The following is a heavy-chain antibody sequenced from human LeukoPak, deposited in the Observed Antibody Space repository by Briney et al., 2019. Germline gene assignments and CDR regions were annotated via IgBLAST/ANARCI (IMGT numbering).Heavy chain of an antibody. J-gene: IGHJ4*02. CDR2: IFDSGSS. D-gene: IGHD2-15*01. Sequence: SETLSLTCTVSGGSTSSNYWSWIRQPPGKGLEWIGYIFDSGSSNYSPSLKSRVTFAVDRSENQFSLSLYSVTTADTAVYYCARLHYCGGSCYYFDSWGQGTQVTVSS. CDR1: GGSTSSNY. CDR3: ARLHYCGGSCYYFDS. V-gene: IGHV4-59*01.